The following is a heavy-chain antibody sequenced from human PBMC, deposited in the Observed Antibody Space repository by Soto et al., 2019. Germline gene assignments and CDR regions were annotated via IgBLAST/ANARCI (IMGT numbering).Heavy chain of an antibody. D-gene: IGHD3-9*01. Sequence: GGSLRLSCAASGFTFDDYAMHWVRQAPGKGLEWVSGISWNSGSIGYADSVKGRFTISRDNAKNSLYLQMNSLRAEDTALYYCAKDNRLFSRYFDHPLDYWGQGTLVTVSS. CDR2: ISWNSGSI. V-gene: IGHV3-9*01. CDR3: AKDNRLFSRYFDHPLDY. J-gene: IGHJ4*02. CDR1: GFTFDDYA.